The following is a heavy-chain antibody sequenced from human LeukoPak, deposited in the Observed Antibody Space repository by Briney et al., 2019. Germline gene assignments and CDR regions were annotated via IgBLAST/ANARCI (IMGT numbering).Heavy chain of an antibody. V-gene: IGHV1-2*07. Sequence: ASVKVSCKASGYTFTSYGISWVRQAPGHGLVWMGCITPNRDDTDYAHQFQGRVTMTRDTSINTAYMELARLTSDDTAVYFCASGDYSGTKPDPIDMWGQGTLVTVSS. D-gene: IGHD3-10*01. CDR2: ITPNRDDT. CDR1: GYTFTSYG. J-gene: IGHJ3*02. CDR3: ASGDYSGTKPDPIDM.